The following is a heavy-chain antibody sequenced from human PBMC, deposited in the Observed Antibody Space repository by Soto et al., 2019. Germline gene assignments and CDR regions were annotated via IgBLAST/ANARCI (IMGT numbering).Heavy chain of an antibody. D-gene: IGHD2-2*01. CDR2: ISAYNGNT. CDR3: AREEPPGYCSSTSCRRPYCYYGIDG. V-gene: IGHV1-18*01. CDR1: GYTFTSYG. J-gene: IGHJ6*02. Sequence: ASVKVSCKASGYTFTSYGISWVRQAPGQGLEWMGWISAYNGNTNYAQKLQGRVTMTTDTSTSTAYMELRSLRSDDTAVYYCAREEPPGYCSSTSCRRPYCYYGIDGWR.